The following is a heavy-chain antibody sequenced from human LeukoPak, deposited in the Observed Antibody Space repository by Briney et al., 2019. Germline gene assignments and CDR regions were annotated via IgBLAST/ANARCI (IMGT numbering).Heavy chain of an antibody. CDR3: ARVAWRAFDI. J-gene: IGHJ3*02. CDR1: GLSFRIYY. D-gene: IGHD5-12*01. CDR2: ISSSGSTR. Sequence: GGSLTLSWVLAGLSFRIYYVDWDSQAPGKGLEWVSYISSSGSTRFYADSVPGRFTIYRDNAKNSLSLHMNSLRAEDTDVYYCARVAWRAFDIWGQGTMVTVSS. V-gene: IGHV3-48*03.